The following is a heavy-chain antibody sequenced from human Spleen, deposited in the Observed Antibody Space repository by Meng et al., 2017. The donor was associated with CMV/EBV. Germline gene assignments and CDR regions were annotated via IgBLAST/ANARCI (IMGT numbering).Heavy chain of an antibody. Sequence: CSVAGGSISNSNCYWGWIRQSPGKGLEWIVNIYYSGSIYYNPSLKTRVTISLDTSKNQFSLKLSSVTAADTAVYYCARVDGSYYVDYWGQGTLVTVSS. CDR3: ARVDGSYYVDY. D-gene: IGHD3-10*01. V-gene: IGHV4-39*07. J-gene: IGHJ4*02. CDR1: GGSISNSNCY. CDR2: IYYSGSI.